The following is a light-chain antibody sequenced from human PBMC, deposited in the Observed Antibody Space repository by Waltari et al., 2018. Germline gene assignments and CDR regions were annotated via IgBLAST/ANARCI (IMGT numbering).Light chain of an antibody. CDR3: HQRSARYT. Sequence: DIVLTQSTATLSLSPGERATLSCRASQNVATHLAWYQQKPGQAPRLLIYDASTRATGIPARFSGSGSGTDFSLTISTLEPEDFAIYYCHQRSARYTFGQGTRLEIK. J-gene: IGKJ5*01. CDR1: QNVATH. CDR2: DAS. V-gene: IGKV3-11*01.